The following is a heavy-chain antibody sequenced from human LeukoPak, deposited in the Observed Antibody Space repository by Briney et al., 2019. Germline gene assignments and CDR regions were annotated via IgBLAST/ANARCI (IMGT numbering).Heavy chain of an antibody. D-gene: IGHD3-10*01. Sequence: ASVKVSCKASGYTFTGYYMHWVRQAPGQGLEWMGWINPDSGGTNYAQKFQGRVTMTRDTSISTAYMELSRLRSDDTAVYYCARAYGSGSFPSWFDYWGQGTLVTVSS. V-gene: IGHV1-2*02. CDR3: ARAYGSGSFPSWFDY. J-gene: IGHJ4*02. CDR1: GYTFTGYY. CDR2: INPDSGGT.